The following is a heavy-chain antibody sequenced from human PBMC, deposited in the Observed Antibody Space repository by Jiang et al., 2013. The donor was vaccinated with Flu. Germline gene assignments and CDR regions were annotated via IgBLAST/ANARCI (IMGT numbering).Heavy chain of an antibody. CDR3: ASGGRWVAAAGMGDYFDY. D-gene: IGHD6-13*01. Sequence: ESGEVGTAWGVPETLLCRSGFTISSYSMTWVRQAPGKGLEWVANIKQDGSEKHYVDSVKGRFTISRDNAKNSLYLQMNSLRAEDTAVYYCASGGRWVAAAGMGDYFDYWGQGTLVTVSS. CDR1: GFTISSYS. J-gene: IGHJ4*02. V-gene: IGHV3-7*03. CDR2: IKQDGSEK.